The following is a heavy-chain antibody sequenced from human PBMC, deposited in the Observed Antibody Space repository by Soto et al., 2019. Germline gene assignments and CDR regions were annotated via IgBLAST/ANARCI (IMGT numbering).Heavy chain of an antibody. J-gene: IGHJ4*02. CDR1: GGSISSHY. D-gene: IGHD3-22*01. Sequence: SETLSLTCTVSGGSISSHYWSWIRQPPGKGLEWIGYIYYSGSTNYNPSLKSRVTISVDTSKNQFSLKLSSVTAADTAVYYCARDTLDYYDSSGYRFWYFDYWGQGTLVTVSS. CDR3: ARDTLDYYDSSGYRFWYFDY. CDR2: IYYSGST. V-gene: IGHV4-59*11.